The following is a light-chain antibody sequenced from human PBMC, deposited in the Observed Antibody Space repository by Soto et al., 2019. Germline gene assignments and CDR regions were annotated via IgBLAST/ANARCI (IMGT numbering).Light chain of an antibody. Sequence: IVMTQSPVTLSVSPGERTTLSCRASQSVSRKLAWYQQKAGQAPRLLIYDASTRAIGIAARFSGSGSGTEFTLTISGLQSEDFAIYYCQQYENWPPLTFGAGTKVEIK. CDR3: QQYENWPPLT. CDR2: DAS. CDR1: QSVSRK. J-gene: IGKJ4*01. V-gene: IGKV3-15*01.